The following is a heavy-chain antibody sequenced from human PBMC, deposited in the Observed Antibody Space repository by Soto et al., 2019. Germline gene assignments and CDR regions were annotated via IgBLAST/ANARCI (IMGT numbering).Heavy chain of an antibody. Sequence: QVQLVQSGAEVKKPGSSVKVSCKASGGTFSSYAINWVRQAPGQGLEWMGGIIPVFGTANYAQKFQGRVTITADEYTIKAALQLSSLRSDDISVYYSAGNSGIDYHYFDSLGQGPLVTGSS. D-gene: IGHD1-26*01. CDR3: AGNSGIDYHYFDS. CDR1: GGTFSSYA. J-gene: IGHJ4*02. CDR2: IIPVFGTA. V-gene: IGHV1-69*01.